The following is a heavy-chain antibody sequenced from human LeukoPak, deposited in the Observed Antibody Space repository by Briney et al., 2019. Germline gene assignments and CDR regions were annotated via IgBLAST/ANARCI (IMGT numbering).Heavy chain of an antibody. CDR1: GFTFSSYG. D-gene: IGHD6-19*01. CDR3: AKDKAVAGTLYFDY. V-gene: IGHV3-30*18. CDR2: IPYDGSNK. J-gene: IGHJ4*02. Sequence: GRSLRLSCAASGFTFSSYGMHWVRQAPGKGLEWVAVIPYDGSNKYYADSVKGRFTISRDNSKNTLYLQMNSLRAEDTAVYYCAKDKAVAGTLYFDYWGQGTLVTVSS.